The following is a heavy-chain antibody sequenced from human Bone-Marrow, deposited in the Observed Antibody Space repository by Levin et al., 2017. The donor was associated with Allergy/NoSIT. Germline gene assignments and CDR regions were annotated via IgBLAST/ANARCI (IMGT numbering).Heavy chain of an antibody. D-gene: IGHD3-9*01. J-gene: IGHJ6*02. CDR3: ARNRIIVSGGNDYYYGMDV. CDR1: GGSVTSGTYY. CDR2: INYHGVT. V-gene: IGHV4-61*01. Sequence: SETLSLTCSVSGGSVTSGTYYWSWIRRPPGKDLEWIGYINYHGVTKYNPSLQSRVTISVDTSKTEFSLKVTSVTAADTAVYYCARNRIIVSGGNDYYYGMDVWGRGPRSPSP.